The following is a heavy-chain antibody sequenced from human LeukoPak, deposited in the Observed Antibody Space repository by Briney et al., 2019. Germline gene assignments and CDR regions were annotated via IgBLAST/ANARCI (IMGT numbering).Heavy chain of an antibody. CDR1: GFTFSSYA. D-gene: IGHD2-21*02. Sequence: GGSLRLSCAASGFTFSSYAMSWVRQAPGKGLEWVSAISGSGGSTYYADSVKGRFTISRDNSKNTLYLQMNSLRAEDTAVYYCAKDLNRYCGGDCYPDYWGQGTLVTVSS. J-gene: IGHJ4*02. CDR3: AKDLNRYCGGDCYPDY. V-gene: IGHV3-23*01. CDR2: ISGSGGST.